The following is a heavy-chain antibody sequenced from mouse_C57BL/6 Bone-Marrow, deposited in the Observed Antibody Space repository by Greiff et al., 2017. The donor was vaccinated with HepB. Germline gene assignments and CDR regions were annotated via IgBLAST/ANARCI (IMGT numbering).Heavy chain of an antibody. CDR3: ARNYYGSSYYAMDY. J-gene: IGHJ4*01. CDR2: IYWDDDK. D-gene: IGHD1-1*01. Sequence: LKESGPGILQSSQTLSLTCSFSGFSLSTSGMGVSWIRQPSGKGLEWLAHIYWDDDKRYNPSLKSRLTISKDTSRNQVFLKITSVDTADTATYYCARNYYGSSYYAMDYWGQGTSVTVSS. CDR1: GFSLSTSGMG. V-gene: IGHV8-12*01.